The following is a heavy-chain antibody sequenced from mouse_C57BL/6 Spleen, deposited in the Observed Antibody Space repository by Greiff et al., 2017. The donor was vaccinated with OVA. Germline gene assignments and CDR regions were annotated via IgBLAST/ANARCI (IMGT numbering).Heavy chain of an antibody. J-gene: IGHJ1*03. CDR1: GFSLTSYG. Sequence: VKLVESGPGLVQPSQSLSITCTVSGFSLTSYGVHWVRQSPGKGLEWLGVIWRGGSTDYNAAFISRLSISKDNSKSQVFFKMNSLQADDTSIYYCARPLWDGYFDVWGTGTTVTVSS. CDR3: ARPLWDGYFDV. CDR2: IWRGGST. D-gene: IGHD4-1*01. V-gene: IGHV2-2*01.